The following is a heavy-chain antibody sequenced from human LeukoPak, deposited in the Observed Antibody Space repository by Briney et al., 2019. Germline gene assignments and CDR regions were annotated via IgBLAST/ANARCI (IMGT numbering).Heavy chain of an antibody. D-gene: IGHD6-6*01. CDR2: ISSSSSYI. J-gene: IGHJ4*02. CDR1: GFTFSSYS. Sequence: PGGSLRLSCAASGFTFSSYSMNWVRQAPGKGLEWVSSISSSSSYIYYADSVKGRFTISRDNAKNSLYLQMNSLRAEDTAVYYCATDPIAARSFDYWGQGTLVTVSS. CDR3: ATDPIAARSFDY. V-gene: IGHV3-21*01.